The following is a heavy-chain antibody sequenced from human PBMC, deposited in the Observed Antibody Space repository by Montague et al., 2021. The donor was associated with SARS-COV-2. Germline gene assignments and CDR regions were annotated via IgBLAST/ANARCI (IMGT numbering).Heavy chain of an antibody. CDR2: ISHSGDTK. J-gene: IGHJ6*02. CDR1: GLNFNMFP. V-gene: IGHV3-23*01. CDR3: AKKGLGYCTSICDGLDL. Sequence: SLRLSCAASGLNFNMFPINWVRQVPGRGLEWVSSISHSGDTKYYADSVKGRFTISRDHSKNIVYLEMNSLRAEDTAVYYCAKKGLGYCTSICDGLDLWGQGTPVTVSS. D-gene: IGHD2-8*01.